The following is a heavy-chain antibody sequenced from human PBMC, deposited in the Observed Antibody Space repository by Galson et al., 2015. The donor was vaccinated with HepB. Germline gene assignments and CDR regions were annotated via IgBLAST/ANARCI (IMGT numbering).Heavy chain of an antibody. V-gene: IGHV1-18*01. J-gene: IGHJ4*02. CDR2: ISVYNGDT. Sequence: SVKVSCKASGYTFSLYGVTWVRQAPGQGLEWLGWISVYNGDTHYAQNVQGRVTMTTDTSMSTAYMELGSLRSDDTAVYYCARARYSTSPPDFWGQGTLVTVSS. CDR1: GYTFSLYG. CDR3: ARARYSTSPPDF. D-gene: IGHD2/OR15-2a*01.